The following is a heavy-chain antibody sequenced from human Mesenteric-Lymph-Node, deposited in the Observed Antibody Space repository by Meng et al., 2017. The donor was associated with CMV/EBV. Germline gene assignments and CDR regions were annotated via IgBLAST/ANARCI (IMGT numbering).Heavy chain of an antibody. D-gene: IGHD3-3*01. CDR1: GYTFTGYY. Sequence: ASVKVSCKASGYTFTGYYMHWVRQAPGQGLEWMGWINPNSGGTNYAQQFQGRVTMTRDTSLSTAYMELSRLRSDDTAVYYCARMALGAGLRFYYGMDVWGQGTTVTVSS. J-gene: IGHJ6*01. CDR2: INPNSGGT. V-gene: IGHV1-2*02. CDR3: ARMALGAGLRFYYGMDV.